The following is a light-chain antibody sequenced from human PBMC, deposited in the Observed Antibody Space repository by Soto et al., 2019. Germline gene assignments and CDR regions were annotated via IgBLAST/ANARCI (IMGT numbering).Light chain of an antibody. CDR2: DVS. V-gene: IGLV2-14*01. CDR1: SSDVCGYNY. J-gene: IGLJ1*01. CDR3: SSYTSSSSV. Sequence: HSALTQPASVSGSPGQSITISCTGTSSDVCGYNYVSWYQQHPGKAPKLMIYDVSNRPSGVSNRFSGSKSGNTASLTISGLQADDEADYYCSSYTSSSSVFGTGTKLTVL.